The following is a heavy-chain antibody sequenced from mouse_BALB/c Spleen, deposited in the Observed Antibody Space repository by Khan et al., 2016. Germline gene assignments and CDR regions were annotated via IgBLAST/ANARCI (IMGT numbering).Heavy chain of an antibody. Sequence: VQLQQPGAELVKPGASVKLSCTASGFNIKDTYMHWVKQRPEQGLEWIGRIDPANGNTKYDPKFQGKATITADPSSHTAYLQLSSLTSEDTAVFYCARSTYDYDVGCAYWGQGTLVTVSA. V-gene: IGHV14-3*02. D-gene: IGHD2-4*01. J-gene: IGHJ3*01. CDR2: IDPANGNT. CDR1: GFNIKDTY. CDR3: ARSTYDYDVGCAY.